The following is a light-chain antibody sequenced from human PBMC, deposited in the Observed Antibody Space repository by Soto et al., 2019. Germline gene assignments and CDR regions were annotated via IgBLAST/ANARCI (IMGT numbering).Light chain of an antibody. J-gene: IGKJ2*01. CDR1: QTIGSW. Sequence: DIQMTQSPSTLSASVGDRVTITCRASQTIGSWLAWYQQKPGRAPKLLIFDASSLESVVPSRFSGSGSGTHFTLTISSLQPDDFATYYCQQYNNYSNTFGQGTKVEV. CDR3: QQYNNYSNT. V-gene: IGKV1-5*01. CDR2: DAS.